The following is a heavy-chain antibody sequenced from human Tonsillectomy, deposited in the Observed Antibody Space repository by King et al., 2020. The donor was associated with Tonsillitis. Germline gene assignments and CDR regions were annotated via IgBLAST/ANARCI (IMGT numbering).Heavy chain of an antibody. J-gene: IGHJ4*02. CDR1: GFTFSSYD. Sequence: VQLVESGGGVVQPGRSLRLSCAASGFTFSSYDMHWVRQAPGKGLEWVSVISYGGSNKYCSDSVKGRFTISRDNSKNTLCLQMHSLRAEDTAVYYCAKDLYYYVSSGYLDYWGQGTLVTVSS. CDR3: AKDLYYYVSSGYLDY. V-gene: IGHV3-30*18. CDR2: ISYGGSNK. D-gene: IGHD3-22*01.